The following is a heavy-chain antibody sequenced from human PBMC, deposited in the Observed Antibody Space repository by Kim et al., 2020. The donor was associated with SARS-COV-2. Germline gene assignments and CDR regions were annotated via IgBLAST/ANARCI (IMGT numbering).Heavy chain of an antibody. D-gene: IGHD3-10*01. Sequence: GESLKISCKGSGYSFTSYWIGWVRQMPGKGLEWMGIIYPGDSDTRYSPSFQGQVTISADKSISTAYLQWSSLKASDTAMYYCARHLRVRGVTNWFDPWGQGTLVTVSS. V-gene: IGHV5-51*01. CDR3: ARHLRVRGVTNWFDP. CDR1: GYSFTSYW. J-gene: IGHJ5*02. CDR2: IYPGDSDT.